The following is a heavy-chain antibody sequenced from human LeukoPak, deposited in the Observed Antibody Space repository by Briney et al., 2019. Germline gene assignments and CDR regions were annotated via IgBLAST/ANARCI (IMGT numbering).Heavy chain of an antibody. Sequence: SETLSLTCSVSTDSTNTYYWSWIRQSPGKGLEWIGHIYHSGSTDYNPSFKSRVTISVDMSKKEFSLKLTSVTAADTAVYYCAQKAPYSPAYSQHWGQGTLVTVSS. CDR1: TDSTNTYY. CDR2: IYHSGST. V-gene: IGHV4-59*01. CDR3: AQKAPYSPAYSQH. D-gene: IGHD2-15*01. J-gene: IGHJ1*01.